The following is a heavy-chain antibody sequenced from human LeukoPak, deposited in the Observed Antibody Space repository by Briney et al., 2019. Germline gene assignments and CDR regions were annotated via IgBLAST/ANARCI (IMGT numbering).Heavy chain of an antibody. D-gene: IGHD3-3*01. CDR3: AKMVGGVVIMLFDY. J-gene: IGHJ4*02. Sequence: GGSLRLSCAASGFTLSSYAMSWVRQAPGKGLEWVLAISGSGGSTYYADSVKGRFTISRDNSKNTLYLQMNSLRAEDTAVYYCAKMVGGVVIMLFDYWGQGTLVTVSS. V-gene: IGHV3-23*01. CDR2: ISGSGGST. CDR1: GFTLSSYA.